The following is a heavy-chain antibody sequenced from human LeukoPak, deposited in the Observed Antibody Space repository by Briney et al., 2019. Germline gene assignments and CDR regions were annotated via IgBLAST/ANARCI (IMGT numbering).Heavy chain of an antibody. Sequence: ASVKVSCKASGYTFTGYYMHWVRQAPGQGLEWRGWINPNSGGTSYAQKLQGRVTMTRDTSISTAYMELSRLRSDDTAVYYCASELARYYYGSGSHNFDYWGQGTLVTVSS. J-gene: IGHJ4*02. CDR2: INPNSGGT. D-gene: IGHD3-10*01. V-gene: IGHV1-2*02. CDR1: GYTFTGYY. CDR3: ASELARYYYGSGSHNFDY.